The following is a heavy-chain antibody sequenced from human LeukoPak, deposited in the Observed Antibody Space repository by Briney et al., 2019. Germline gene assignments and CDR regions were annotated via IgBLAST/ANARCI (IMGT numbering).Heavy chain of an antibody. CDR2: ISYDGSNK. D-gene: IGHD4-17*01. CDR3: ATTGLPRH. CDR1: GFTFSSYG. Sequence: PGGSLRLSCAASGFTFSSYGMHWVRQAPGKGLEWVAVISYDGSNKYYADSVKGRFTISRDNSKNTLYLQMNSLRAEDTAVYYCATTGLPRHWGQGTLVTVSS. V-gene: IGHV3-30*03. J-gene: IGHJ1*01.